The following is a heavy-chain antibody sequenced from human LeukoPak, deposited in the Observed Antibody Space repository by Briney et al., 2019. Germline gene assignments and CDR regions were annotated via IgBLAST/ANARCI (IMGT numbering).Heavy chain of an antibody. CDR3: ARRIAAADLDAFDI. V-gene: IGHV3-30-3*01. J-gene: IGHJ3*02. Sequence: GGSLRLSCAASGFTISSYAMHWVRQAPGKGLEWVAVISYDGSNKYYADSVKGRFTISRDNAKNSLYLQMNSLRAEDTAVYYCARRIAAADLDAFDIWGQGTMVTVSS. CDR1: GFTISSYA. D-gene: IGHD6-13*01. CDR2: ISYDGSNK.